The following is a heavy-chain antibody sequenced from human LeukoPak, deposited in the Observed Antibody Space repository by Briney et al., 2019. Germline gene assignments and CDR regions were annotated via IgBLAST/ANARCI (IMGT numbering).Heavy chain of an antibody. J-gene: IGHJ4*02. V-gene: IGHV4-38-2*01. Sequence: SETLSLTCAVSGYSISSGYYWGWIRQPPGNGLEWIGSIYHSGSTYYNPSLKSRVTISVDTSKNQFSLKLSSVTAADTAVYYCARLHCSSTSCYLYIDYWGQRTLVTVSS. CDR1: GYSISSGYY. D-gene: IGHD2-2*01. CDR3: ARLHCSSTSCYLYIDY. CDR2: IYHSGST.